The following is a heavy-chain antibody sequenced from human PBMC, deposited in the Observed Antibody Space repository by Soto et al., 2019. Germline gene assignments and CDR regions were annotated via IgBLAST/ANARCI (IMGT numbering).Heavy chain of an antibody. CDR1: GFTFSGSA. CDR2: IRSKANSYAT. V-gene: IGHV3-73*02. D-gene: IGHD3-10*01. Sequence: EVQLVESGGGLVQPGGSLKLSCAASGFTFSGSAMHWVRQASGKGLEWVGRIRSKANSYATAYAGWVKGRFTISREDTKTTAELQMNSLRTEDTAVYYCTRYGGDLWFGELSSKTKYYYGMDVWGQGTTVTVSS. CDR3: TRYGGDLWFGELSSKTKYYYGMDV. J-gene: IGHJ6*02.